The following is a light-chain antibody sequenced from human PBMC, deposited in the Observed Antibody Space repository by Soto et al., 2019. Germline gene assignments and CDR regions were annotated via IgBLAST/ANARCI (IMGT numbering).Light chain of an antibody. CDR2: DAS. CDR1: QDISNY. V-gene: IGKV1-33*01. CDR3: QQYDNLPLS. J-gene: IGKJ4*01. Sequence: DIQMTQSPSSLSASVGDRVTITCQASQDISNYLNWYQKKPGKDPKLLIYDASNLETGVPSRFSGSGSGTDFNFTISSLQPEDIATYYCQQYDNLPLSFGGGTKVEIK.